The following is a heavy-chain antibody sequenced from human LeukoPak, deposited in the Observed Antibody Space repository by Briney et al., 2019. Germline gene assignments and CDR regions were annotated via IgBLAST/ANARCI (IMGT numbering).Heavy chain of an antibody. J-gene: IGHJ5*02. D-gene: IGHD2-2*01. CDR3: AREGPVPAAIRLGEGGGWFDP. CDR1: GGSFSGYY. CDR2: INHSGST. V-gene: IGHV4-34*01. Sequence: SETLSLTCAGYGGSFSGYYWSWIRQPPGKGLEWIGEINHSGSTNYNPSLKSRVTISVDRSKNQFSLKLSSVTAADTAVYYCAREGPVPAAIRLGEGGGWFDPWGQGTLVTVSS.